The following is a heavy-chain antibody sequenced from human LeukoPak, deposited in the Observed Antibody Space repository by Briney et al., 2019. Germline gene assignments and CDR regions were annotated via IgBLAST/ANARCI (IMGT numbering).Heavy chain of an antibody. J-gene: IGHJ4*02. Sequence: ASVKVSCKASGYTFTSYYMHWVRQAPGQGLEWMGWINPNSGGTNYAQKFQGWVTMTRDTSISTAYMELSGLRSDDTAVYYCARGSAQENGGSYRYWGQGTLVTVSS. CDR2: INPNSGGT. V-gene: IGHV1-2*04. CDR3: ARGSAQENGGSYRY. D-gene: IGHD2-15*01. CDR1: GYTFTSYY.